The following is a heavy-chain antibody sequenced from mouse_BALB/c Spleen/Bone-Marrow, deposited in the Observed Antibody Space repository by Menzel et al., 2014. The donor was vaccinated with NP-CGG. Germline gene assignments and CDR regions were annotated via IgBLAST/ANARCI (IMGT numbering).Heavy chain of an antibody. D-gene: IGHD4-1*01. CDR2: IDPANGNT. CDR1: GFNIKDTY. Sequence: EVQRVESEAELVKPGASVKLSCTASGFNIKDTYMHWVKQRPEQGLEWIGRIDPANGNTKYDPKFQGKATITADTSSNTAYLQLSSLTSEDTAVYYCARWEYYAMDYWGQGTSVTVSS. CDR3: ARWEYYAMDY. J-gene: IGHJ4*01. V-gene: IGHV14-3*02.